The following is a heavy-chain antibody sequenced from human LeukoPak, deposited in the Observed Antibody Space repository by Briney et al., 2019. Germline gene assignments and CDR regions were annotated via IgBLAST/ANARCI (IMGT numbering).Heavy chain of an antibody. CDR1: GGSISSYY. J-gene: IGHJ4*02. V-gene: IGHV4-59*01. CDR3: AREYGSGTYYNFDY. Sequence: SETLSLTCTVFGGSISSYYWSWIRQPPGKGLEWIGYISYSGSTKYNPSLKSRVTISVDTSKNQFSLKLSSVTAADTAVYYCAREYGSGTYYNFDYWGQGTLVTVSS. CDR2: ISYSGST. D-gene: IGHD3-10*01.